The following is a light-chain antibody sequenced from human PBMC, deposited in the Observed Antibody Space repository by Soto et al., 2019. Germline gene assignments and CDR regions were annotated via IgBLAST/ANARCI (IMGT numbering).Light chain of an antibody. CDR3: QKYNSAPLT. J-gene: IGKJ4*01. V-gene: IGKV1-27*01. Sequence: DIQMTQSQSSLPAFLEDRVTITARPSQGISNYLAWYKQKPGKVPKLLIYAASTLQSGVPSRFSGSGSGTDFTLTISSLQPEDVATYYCQKYNSAPLTFGGGTKVEIK. CDR1: QGISNY. CDR2: AAS.